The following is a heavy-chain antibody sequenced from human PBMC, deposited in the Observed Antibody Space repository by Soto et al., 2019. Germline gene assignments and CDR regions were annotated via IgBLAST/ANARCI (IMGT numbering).Heavy chain of an antibody. V-gene: IGHV3-23*01. J-gene: IGHJ4*02. CDR3: AKDRKLGPHAY. Sequence: EVQLLESGGGLVQPGGSLRLSCAASGFTFSSYAMSWVRQAPGKGLEWVSAIRGSGGSTYYADSVKGRFTISRDNSKNPLYLQMNSLRAEDTAVYYCAKDRKLGPHAYWGQGTLVTVSS. CDR1: GFTFSSYA. D-gene: IGHD6-13*01. CDR2: IRGSGGST.